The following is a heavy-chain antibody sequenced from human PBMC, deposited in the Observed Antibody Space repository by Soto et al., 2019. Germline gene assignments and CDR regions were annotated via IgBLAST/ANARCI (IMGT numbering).Heavy chain of an antibody. CDR3: ARDRRSDHKYFPS. CDR1: GGSITSYY. CDR2: IYTSGST. J-gene: IGHJ4*02. Sequence: PSETLCVTCTVSGGSITSYYWSWIRQPAGKGLEWIGRIYTSGSTNYNPSLKSRVTMSVDTSKNQFSLKRSSVTAAETDGYFCARDRRSDHKYFPSRAQGISVTVS. D-gene: IGHD1-26*01. V-gene: IGHV4-4*07.